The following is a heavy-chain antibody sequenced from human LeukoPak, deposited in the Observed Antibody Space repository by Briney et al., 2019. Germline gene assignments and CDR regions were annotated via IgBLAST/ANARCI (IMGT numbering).Heavy chain of an antibody. Sequence: GRSLRLSCAASGFTFSSYAMHWVRQAPGKGLEWVAVISYDGSNKYYADSVKGRFTISRDNSKNTLYLQMNSLRAEDTAVYYCSPGDFWSGYSRGGPFDYWGQGTLVTVSS. V-gene: IGHV3-30-3*01. J-gene: IGHJ4*02. CDR3: SPGDFWSGYSRGGPFDY. CDR1: GFTFSSYA. D-gene: IGHD3-3*01. CDR2: ISYDGSNK.